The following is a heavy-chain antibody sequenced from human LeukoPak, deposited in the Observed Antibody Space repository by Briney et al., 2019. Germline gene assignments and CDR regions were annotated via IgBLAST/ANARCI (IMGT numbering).Heavy chain of an antibody. V-gene: IGHV3-7*05. J-gene: IGHJ4*02. CDR1: GFTFSSYW. CDR2: IKQDGSEK. D-gene: IGHD1-7*01. Sequence: GGSLRLSCAASGFTFSSYWMSWVRQAPGKGLEWVANIKQDGSEKYYVDSVKGRFTMSRDNAKNSLYLQMNSLRAEDTAVYYCARGSNWNYVPHFDYWGQGTLVTVSS. CDR3: ARGSNWNYVPHFDY.